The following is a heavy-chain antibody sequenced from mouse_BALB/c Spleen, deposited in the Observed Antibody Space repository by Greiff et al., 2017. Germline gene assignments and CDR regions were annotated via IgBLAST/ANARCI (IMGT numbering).Heavy chain of an antibody. J-gene: IGHJ4*01. Sequence: DVKLVESGGGLVQPGGSRKLSCAASGFTFSSFGMHWVRQAPEKGLEWVAYISSGSSTIYYADTVKGRFTISRDNPKNTLFLQMTSLRSEDTAMYYCARQLGLRGSAMDYWGQGTSVTVSS. V-gene: IGHV5-17*02. D-gene: IGHD3-1*01. CDR1: GFTFSSFG. CDR2: ISSGSSTI. CDR3: ARQLGLRGSAMDY.